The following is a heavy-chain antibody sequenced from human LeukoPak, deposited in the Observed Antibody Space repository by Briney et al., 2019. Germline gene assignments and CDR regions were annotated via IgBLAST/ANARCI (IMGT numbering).Heavy chain of an antibody. CDR3: ARGEDAFDI. CDR2: ISGRGRST. Sequence: GGSLRLSCAASGFTFSNYAMSWVRQPPGKGQGWVSAISGRGRSTYYADSVKGRLTISRDNSKNTLYLQMNSLRAEDTAVYYCARGEDAFDIWGQGTMVTVSS. J-gene: IGHJ3*02. CDR1: GFTFSNYA. V-gene: IGHV3-23*01.